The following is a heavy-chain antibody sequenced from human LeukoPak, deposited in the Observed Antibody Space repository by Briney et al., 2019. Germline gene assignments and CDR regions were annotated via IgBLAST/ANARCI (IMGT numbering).Heavy chain of an antibody. V-gene: IGHV3-48*01. D-gene: IGHD3-10*01. CDR3: ARRACDGFKCRGRNWFAP. CDR2: ISKSSSTI. J-gene: IGHJ5*02. CDR1: GFTFSGYS. Sequence: GGSLRLSCAASGFTFSGYSMNWVRQAPGKGLEWVSYISKSSSTIYYADSVKGRFTISRDNAKNSLYLQMNSLRAEDTAVYYCARRACDGFKCRGRNWFAPWARGTLVSVSS.